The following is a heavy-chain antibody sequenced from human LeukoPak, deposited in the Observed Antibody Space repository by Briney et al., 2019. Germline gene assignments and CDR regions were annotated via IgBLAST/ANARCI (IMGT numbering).Heavy chain of an antibody. Sequence: SETLSLTCTVSGGSISSYYWSWIRQPPGKGLEWIGYIYYSGSTNCNPSLKSRVTISVDTSKNQFSLKLSSVTGADTAVYYCARVGLEILVDWGQGTLVTVSS. CDR1: GGSISSYY. CDR3: ARVGLEILVD. D-gene: IGHD2-21*01. V-gene: IGHV4-59*01. J-gene: IGHJ4*02. CDR2: IYYSGST.